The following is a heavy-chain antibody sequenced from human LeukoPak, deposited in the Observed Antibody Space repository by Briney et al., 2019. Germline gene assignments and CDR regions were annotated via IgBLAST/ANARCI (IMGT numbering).Heavy chain of an antibody. V-gene: IGHV4-34*01. CDR3: ARRQSRRKQGLLWFGELFY. J-gene: IGHJ4*02. CDR2: INHSGST. Sequence: SETLSLTCAVYGGSFSGYYWSWIRQPPGKGLEWIGEINHSGSTNYNPSLRSRVTISIDTSKNQFSLKLSSVTAADTAVYYCARRQSRRKQGLLWFGELFYWGQGTLVTVSS. CDR1: GGSFSGYY. D-gene: IGHD3-10*01.